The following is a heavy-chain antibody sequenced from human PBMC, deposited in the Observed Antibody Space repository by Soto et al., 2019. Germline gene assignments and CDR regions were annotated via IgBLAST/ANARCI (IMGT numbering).Heavy chain of an antibody. Sequence: PWGSLRLSCAGSGFIFKNYALNFFRHSAGKGLEWVASITRDGYNKYYADSVKGRFTISRDNSRDTLSLQMTALTIEDSSVYYCTKSSGGSSSVGMDYWGQGTRVTVSS. V-gene: IGHV3-30*04. CDR2: ITRDGYNK. CDR1: GFIFKNYA. D-gene: IGHD6-6*01. CDR3: TKSSGGSSSVGMDY. J-gene: IGHJ4*02.